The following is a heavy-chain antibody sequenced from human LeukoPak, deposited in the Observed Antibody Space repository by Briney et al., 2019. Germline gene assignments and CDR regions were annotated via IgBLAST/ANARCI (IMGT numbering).Heavy chain of an antibody. J-gene: IGHJ4*02. D-gene: IGHD2-2*01. V-gene: IGHV3-23*01. CDR2: ISGSGGST. Sequence: GGSLRLSCAASGFTSSSYAMSWVRQAPGKGLEWVSAISGSGGSTYYADSVKGRFTISRDNSKNTLYLQMNSLRAEDTAVYYCANGIPCSSTSCPLIYWGQGTLVTVSS. CDR1: GFTSSSYA. CDR3: ANGIPCSSTSCPLIY.